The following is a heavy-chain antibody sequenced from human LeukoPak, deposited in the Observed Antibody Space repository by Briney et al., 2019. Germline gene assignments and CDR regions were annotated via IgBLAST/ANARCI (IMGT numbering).Heavy chain of an antibody. V-gene: IGHV3-33*01. CDR3: ARRSRLVGATRNDAFDI. J-gene: IGHJ3*02. Sequence: GGSLRLSCAASGFTFSSYGMHWVRQAPGKGLEWVAVIWYDGSNKYYADSVKGRFTISRDNSKNTLYLQMNSLRAEGTAVYYCARRSRLVGATRNDAFDIWGQGTMVTVSS. CDR2: IWYDGSNK. D-gene: IGHD1-26*01. CDR1: GFTFSSYG.